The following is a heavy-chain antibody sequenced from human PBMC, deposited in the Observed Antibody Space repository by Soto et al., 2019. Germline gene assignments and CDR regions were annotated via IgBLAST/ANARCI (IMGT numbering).Heavy chain of an antibody. CDR2: IYSGGST. D-gene: IGHD3-16*01. Sequence: GGSLRLSCAASGFTVSSNYMSWVRQAPGKGLEWVSVIYSGGSTYYADSVKGRFTISRDNSKNTLYLQMNSLRAEDTAVYYCARDHGGSRSFQLDYWGQGTLVTVSS. V-gene: IGHV3-66*02. CDR1: GFTVSSNY. CDR3: ARDHGGSRSFQLDY. J-gene: IGHJ4*02.